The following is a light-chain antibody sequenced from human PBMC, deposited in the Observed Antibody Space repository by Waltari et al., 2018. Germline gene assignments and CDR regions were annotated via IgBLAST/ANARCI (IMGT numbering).Light chain of an antibody. V-gene: IGKV3-15*01. J-gene: IGKJ4*01. CDR1: QSISRD. Sequence: IVMTQSPATLSVSPGESATLSCRASQSISRDLAWYQQKPGQAPRLLISGASTRATGISGRFSGSGSGTDFTLTITSLQSEDFAVYYCQQYNDWPLTFGGGTKVEIK. CDR2: GAS. CDR3: QQYNDWPLT.